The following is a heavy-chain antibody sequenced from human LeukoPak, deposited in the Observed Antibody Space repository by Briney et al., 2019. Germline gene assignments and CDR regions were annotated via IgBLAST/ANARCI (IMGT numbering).Heavy chain of an antibody. CDR1: GGSFSGYY. D-gene: IGHD3-22*01. CDR3: ARDMAPYYYDNTDYYSGGWFDP. CDR2: INHRGNT. Sequence: SETLSLTCAVYGGSFSGYYWSWIRQPPGKGLEWIGEINHRGNTNYNPSLKSRVTISVDTSKNQFSLQLNSVTPDDTAVYYCARDMAPYYYDNTDYYSGGWFDPWGQGTLVTVSS. J-gene: IGHJ5*02. V-gene: IGHV4-34*01.